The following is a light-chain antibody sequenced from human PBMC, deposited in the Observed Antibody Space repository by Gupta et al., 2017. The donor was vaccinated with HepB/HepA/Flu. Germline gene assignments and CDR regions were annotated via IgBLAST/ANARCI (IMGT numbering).Light chain of an antibody. CDR1: SSDIGGYNF. CDR2: EVS. CDR3: SSDASSNNWV. J-gene: IGLJ3*02. Sequence: QSALTQPPSASGSPGQSVTISCTGTSSDIGGYNFVSWYQQHPGKAPKLMIYEVSKWPSGVPDRFSGSKAGNTASLTVSGLQEEEEADYYCSSDASSNNWVFGGGTKLTVL. V-gene: IGLV2-8*01.